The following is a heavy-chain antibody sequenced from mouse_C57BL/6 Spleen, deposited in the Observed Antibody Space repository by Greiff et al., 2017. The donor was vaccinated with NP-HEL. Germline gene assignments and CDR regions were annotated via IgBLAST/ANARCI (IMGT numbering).Heavy chain of an antibody. D-gene: IGHD2-3*01. J-gene: IGHJ2*01. V-gene: IGHV1-69*01. CDR1: GYTFTSYW. CDR3: ARYWDGYCDY. Sequence: QVQLQQPGAELVMPGASVKLSCKASGYTFTSYWMHWVKQRPGQGLEWIGEIDPSDSYTNYNQKFKGKSTLTVDKSSSTAYMQLSSLTSEDSAVYYCARYWDGYCDYWGQGTTLTVSS. CDR2: IDPSDSYT.